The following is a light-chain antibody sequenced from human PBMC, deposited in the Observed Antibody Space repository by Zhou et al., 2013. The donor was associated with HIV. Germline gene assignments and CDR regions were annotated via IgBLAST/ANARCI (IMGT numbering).Light chain of an antibody. J-gene: IGKJ1*01. CDR2: SAS. Sequence: DIHLTQSPSSLSASVGDRVTITCRASQAISNSLAWYQQKLGKAPRLLLYSASRLAGGVPSRFSGRGSGTDYTLTISSLQPEDFAIYHCQQYFTTPQTFGQGTTVDIK. V-gene: IGKV1-NL1*01. CDR3: QQYFTTPQT. CDR1: QAISNS.